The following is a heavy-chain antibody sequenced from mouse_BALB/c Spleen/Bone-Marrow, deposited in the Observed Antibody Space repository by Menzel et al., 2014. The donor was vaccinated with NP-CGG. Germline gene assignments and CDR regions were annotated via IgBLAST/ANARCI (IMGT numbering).Heavy chain of an antibody. CDR3: AKNLMGYFDV. J-gene: IGHJ1*01. CDR1: GFSLSSYG. V-gene: IGHV2-5*01. CDR2: IWRGGST. Sequence: VQLVESGPGLVQPSESLSITCTVSGFSLSSYGVHWVRQSPGKGLEWLGAIWRGGSTDYNAAFMSRLSITRDNSKSQVFFKMNSLQPDDTAIYYCAKNLMGYFDVWGAGTTVTVSS.